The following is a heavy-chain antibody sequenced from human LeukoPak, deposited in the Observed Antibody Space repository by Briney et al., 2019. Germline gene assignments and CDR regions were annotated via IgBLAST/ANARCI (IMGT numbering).Heavy chain of an antibody. V-gene: IGHV1-18*01. D-gene: IGHD5-12*01. CDR2: ISAYNGDT. Sequence: ASVKVSCKASVYTFINYGFSSVRQAPGQGLECMAWISAYNGDTNYAQQFLGRLTMTPDTSTTTAYMELWTLRYDDTAVYYCARESGGYIPRFDYWGQGTRVSVST. CDR3: ARESGGYIPRFDY. J-gene: IGHJ4*02. CDR1: VYTFINYG.